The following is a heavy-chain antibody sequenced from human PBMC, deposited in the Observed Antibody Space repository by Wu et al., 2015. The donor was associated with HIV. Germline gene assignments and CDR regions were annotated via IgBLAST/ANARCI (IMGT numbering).Heavy chain of an antibody. V-gene: IGHV1-69*01. J-gene: IGHJ5*02. CDR2: ISPLFGAA. Sequence: QVQLVQSGAEMKKPGASVKVSCKASGYTFINYYIHWVRQAPGQGLEWMGEISPLFGAAEYAQKFQGRVTITADESTSTGYMEVTSLTSEDTAVYYCTRDRIIDNWFDPWGQGTLVTVSS. CDR1: GYTFINYY. CDR3: TRDRIIDNWFDP.